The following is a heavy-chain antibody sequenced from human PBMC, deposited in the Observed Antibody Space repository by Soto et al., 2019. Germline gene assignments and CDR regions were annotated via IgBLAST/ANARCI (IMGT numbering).Heavy chain of an antibody. D-gene: IGHD6-13*01. Sequence: QVQLVESGGGVVQPGRSLRLSCAASGFTFSSYGMHWVRQAPGKGLEWVAVIWYDGSNKYYADSVKGRFTISRDNSKNTVYLQMNSSRAEDTVVYYCARWGIAAGDYWGQGTLVTVSS. CDR2: IWYDGSNK. J-gene: IGHJ4*02. CDR3: ARWGIAAGDY. V-gene: IGHV3-33*01. CDR1: GFTFSSYG.